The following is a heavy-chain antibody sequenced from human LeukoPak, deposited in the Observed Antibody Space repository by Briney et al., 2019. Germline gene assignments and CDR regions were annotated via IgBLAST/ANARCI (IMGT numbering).Heavy chain of an antibody. J-gene: IGHJ4*02. CDR3: AREGSGWDPFDY. CDR1: GGSISSGGYY. CDR2: IYYSGST. Sequence: PSETLSLTCTVSGGSISSGGYYWSWIRQHPGKGLEWIGYIYYSGSTYYNPSLKSRVTISVDTSKNQFSLKLSSVTAADTAVYYCAREGSGWDPFDYWGQGTLVTVSS. V-gene: IGHV4-31*03. D-gene: IGHD6-19*01.